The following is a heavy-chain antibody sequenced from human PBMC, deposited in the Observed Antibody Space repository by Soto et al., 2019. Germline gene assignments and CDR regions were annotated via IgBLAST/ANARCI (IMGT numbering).Heavy chain of an antibody. J-gene: IGHJ3*02. V-gene: IGHV3-33*01. Sequence: QVQLVESGGGVVQPGRSLRLSCAASGFTFSSYGMHWVRQAPGEGLEWVAVIWYDGSNKYYADSVKGRFTISRDNSKNTLYLQMNSLRAEDTAVYYCARDPPSGAFDIWGQGTMVTVSS. D-gene: IGHD1-1*01. CDR2: IWYDGSNK. CDR1: GFTFSSYG. CDR3: ARDPPSGAFDI.